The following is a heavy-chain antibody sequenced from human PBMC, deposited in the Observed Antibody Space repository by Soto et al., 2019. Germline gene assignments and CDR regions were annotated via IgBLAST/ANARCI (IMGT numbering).Heavy chain of an antibody. J-gene: IGHJ5*02. CDR3: ARHYIIRGITIFGGPREGWFDP. V-gene: IGHV4-39*01. Sequence: SETLSLTCTVSGGSISSSSYYWGWIRQPPGKGLEWIGSIYYSGSTYYNPSLKSRVTICEDTSTNQYSLKLSSVTAAGTAVYYCARHYIIRGITIFGGPREGWFDPWGQGTLVTVSS. CDR2: IYYSGST. CDR1: GGSISSSSYY. D-gene: IGHD3-3*01.